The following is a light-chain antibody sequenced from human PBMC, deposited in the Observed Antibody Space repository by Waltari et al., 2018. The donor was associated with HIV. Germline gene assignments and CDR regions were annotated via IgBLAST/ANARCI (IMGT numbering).Light chain of an antibody. J-gene: IGLJ3*02. V-gene: IGLV1-47*01. CDR2: RND. CDR1: SSNIGSNY. Sequence: QSVLTHPPSASGTPGQRVSISCSGRSSNIGSNYVYRYLQLPGTAPKLLMYRNDEWPSGVPDRFSGSKSGTSASLAISGLRSEDEADYYCAAWDDSLSAWVFGGGTKLTVL. CDR3: AAWDDSLSAWV.